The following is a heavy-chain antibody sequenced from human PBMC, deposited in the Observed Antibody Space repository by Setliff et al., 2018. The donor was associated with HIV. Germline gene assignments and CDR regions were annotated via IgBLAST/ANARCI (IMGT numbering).Heavy chain of an antibody. V-gene: IGHV3-21*01. CDR2: ISSSSSYI. CDR1: GFTFSSYS. CDR3: ARATVSSPGYSSGWYVY. D-gene: IGHD6-19*01. Sequence: PGGSLRLSCAASGFTFSSYSMNWVRQAPGKGLEWVSSISSSSSYIYYADSVKGRFTISRDNAKNSLYLQMNSLRAEDTAVYYCARATVSSPGYSSGWYVYWGQGTLVTVSS. J-gene: IGHJ4*02.